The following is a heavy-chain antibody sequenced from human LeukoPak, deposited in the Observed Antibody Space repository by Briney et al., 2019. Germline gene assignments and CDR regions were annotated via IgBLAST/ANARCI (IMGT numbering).Heavy chain of an antibody. J-gene: IGHJ3*02. D-gene: IGHD3-22*01. CDR2: ISGSGGST. CDR1: GFTFSNFA. Sequence: GGSLRLSCVASGFTFSNFAMSWVRQAPGKGLEWVSSISGSGGSTYYADSVKGRFTISRDNSKNTLYLQMNSLRAEDTAVYYCAKDLGDSSGYYNDAFDIWGQGTMVTVSS. CDR3: AKDLGDSSGYYNDAFDI. V-gene: IGHV3-23*01.